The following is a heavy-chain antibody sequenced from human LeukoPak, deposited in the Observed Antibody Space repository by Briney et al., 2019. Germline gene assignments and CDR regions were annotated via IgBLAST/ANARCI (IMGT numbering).Heavy chain of an antibody. J-gene: IGHJ5*02. D-gene: IGHD4-17*01. CDR2: IYYSGDT. CDR3: ARDYGNNWFDP. CDR1: GGSISSGDYY. Sequence: SETLSLTCTVSGGSISSGDYYWSWIRQHPGKGLEWIGYIYYSGDTYYNPSLRSRISISLDTSKNHFSLKLSSVTAADTAMYYCARDYGNNWFDPWGQGTLVTVSA. V-gene: IGHV4-31*03.